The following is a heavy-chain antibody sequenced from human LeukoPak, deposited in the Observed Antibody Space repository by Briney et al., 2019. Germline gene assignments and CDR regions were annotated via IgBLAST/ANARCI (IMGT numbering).Heavy chain of an antibody. CDR3: ARDGYSYGKTDY. Sequence: GGSLRLFCAASGFTFDDYGMSWVRQAPGKGLEWVSDIKWNGGSTGYADSVKGRFTISRDNAKNSMYLQMNSLRAEDTALYYCARDGYSYGKTDYWGQGTLVTVSS. V-gene: IGHV3-20*04. CDR1: GFTFDDYG. D-gene: IGHD5-18*01. CDR2: IKWNGGST. J-gene: IGHJ4*02.